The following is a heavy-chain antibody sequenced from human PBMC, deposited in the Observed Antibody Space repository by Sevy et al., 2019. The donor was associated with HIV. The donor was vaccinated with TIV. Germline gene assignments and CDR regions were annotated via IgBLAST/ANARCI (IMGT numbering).Heavy chain of an antibody. V-gene: IGHV1-69*06. D-gene: IGHD3-22*01. CDR2: IIPIFGTA. CDR1: GGTFSSYA. CDR3: ARGGNYYDSSVSSYYYMDV. Sequence: ASVKVSCKASGGTFSSYAISWVRQAPGQGLEWMGGIIPIFGTANYAQKFQGRVTITADKSTSTAYMELSSLRSEDTAVYYCARGGNYYDSSVSSYYYMDVWGKGTTVTVSS. J-gene: IGHJ6*03.